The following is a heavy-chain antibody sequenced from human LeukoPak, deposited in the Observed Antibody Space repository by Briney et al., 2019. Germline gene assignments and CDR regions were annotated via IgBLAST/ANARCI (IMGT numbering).Heavy chain of an antibody. J-gene: IGHJ4*02. CDR2: IYYSGST. CDR3: ARDSGDNVSR. D-gene: IGHD4-17*01. Sequence: PSETLSLTCTVSGGSISSSSYYWGWIRQPPGKGLEWIGSIYYSGSTYYNPSLKSRVTISVDTSKNQFFLKLSSVTAADTAVYYCARDSGDNVSRWGQGTLVTVSS. CDR1: GGSISSSSYY. V-gene: IGHV4-39*02.